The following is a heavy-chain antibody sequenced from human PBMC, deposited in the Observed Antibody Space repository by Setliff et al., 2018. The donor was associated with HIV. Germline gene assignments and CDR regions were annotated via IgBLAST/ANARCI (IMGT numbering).Heavy chain of an antibody. CDR1: GFSFNNHG. D-gene: IGHD4-17*01. CDR2: IWYDGINK. Sequence: HPGGSLRLSCAASGFSFNNHGMHWVRQAPGKGLEWVAYIWYDGINKYYADSVKGRFTVSRDNSKNTVSLQMNSLRAEDTAVYYCSRGARPTDEYVWFDPWGQGALVTVSS. CDR3: SRGARPTDEYVWFDP. J-gene: IGHJ5*02. V-gene: IGHV3-33*01.